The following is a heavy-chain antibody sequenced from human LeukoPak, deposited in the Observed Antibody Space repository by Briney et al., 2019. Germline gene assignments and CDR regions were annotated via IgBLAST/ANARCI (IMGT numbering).Heavy chain of an antibody. CDR2: ISDSGDST. CDR1: GFTFSSYA. D-gene: IGHD5-18*01. V-gene: IGHV3-23*01. J-gene: IGHJ4*02. CDR3: ALNVFGYNYGYLNY. Sequence: PGGSLRLSCAASGFTFSSYAMSWVRQAPGKGLEWVSDISDSGDSTYYADSVKGRFTISRDNSKNTLYLQMNSLRAEDTAVYYCALNVFGYNYGYLNYWGQGTLVTVSS.